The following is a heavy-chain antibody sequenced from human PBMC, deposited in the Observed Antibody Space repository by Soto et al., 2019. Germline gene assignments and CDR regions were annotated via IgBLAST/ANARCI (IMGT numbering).Heavy chain of an antibody. J-gene: IGHJ5*01. CDR1: GFTFSNYW. CDR2: LKQDGSEK. CDR3: ATYAHHTFDS. Sequence: EVQLVESGGGLVQPGGSLRLSCAASGFTFSNYWMSWVRQAPGKGPEWVANLKQDGSEKNYVDSVEGRFTISRDNAKNSLYLQMNSLRAEDTAVYYCATYAHHTFDSWGQGTLVTVSS. D-gene: IGHD3-16*01. V-gene: IGHV3-7*01.